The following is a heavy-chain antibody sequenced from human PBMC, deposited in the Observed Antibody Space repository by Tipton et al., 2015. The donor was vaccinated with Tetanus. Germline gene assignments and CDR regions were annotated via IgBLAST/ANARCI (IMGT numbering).Heavy chain of an antibody. V-gene: IGHV4-59*01. Sequence: PGLVKPSETLSLTCTVSGGSISSYYWSWIRQPPGKGLEWIGYIYYSGSTNYNPSLKSRVTISVDTSKNQFSLKLSSVTAADTAVYYCARAGGGSWGNFDYWGQGTLVPVSS. CDR2: IYYSGST. D-gene: IGHD6-13*01. CDR1: GGSISSYY. J-gene: IGHJ4*02. CDR3: ARAGGGSWGNFDY.